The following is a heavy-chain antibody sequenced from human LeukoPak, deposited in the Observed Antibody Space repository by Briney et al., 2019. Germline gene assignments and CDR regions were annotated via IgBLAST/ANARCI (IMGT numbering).Heavy chain of an antibody. CDR1: GGSISSSSYY. CDR2: IYYSGST. Sequence: PSETLSLTCTVSGGSISSSSYYWGWIRQPPGKGLEWIGSIYYSGSTYYNPSLKSRVTISVDTSKNQFSLKLSSVTAADTAVYYRATVSVRGVIKFDYWGQGTLVTVSS. V-gene: IGHV4-39*07. J-gene: IGHJ4*02. CDR3: ATVSVRGVIKFDY. D-gene: IGHD3-10*01.